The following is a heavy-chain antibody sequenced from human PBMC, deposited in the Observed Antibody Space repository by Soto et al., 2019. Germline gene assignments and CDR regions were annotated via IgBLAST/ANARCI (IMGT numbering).Heavy chain of an antibody. CDR1: GDSVSSNSAV. D-gene: IGHD2-2*01. J-gene: IGHJ6*02. V-gene: IGHV6-1*01. CDR3: AKGPSSRGGYGLDV. Sequence: PSQTLSLTCVISGDSVSSNSAVWNWIRQSPSRGLEWLGRTYYRSKWYNDYALSVKSRITINPDTSKNQFSLQLNSVSPGDTAVYYWAKGPSSRGGYGLDVSGPGSTVTVSS. CDR2: TYYRSKWYN.